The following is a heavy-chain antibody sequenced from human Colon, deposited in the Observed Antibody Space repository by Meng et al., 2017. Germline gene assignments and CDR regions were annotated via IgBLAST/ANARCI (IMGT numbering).Heavy chain of an antibody. CDR2: ITGSGDTT. Sequence: GGSLRLSCAASVFTFSSYAMSWVRQAPGKGLEWVSSITGSGDTTYYADSVKGRFTISRDNSKNTLHLQMNSLRVEDTAVYFCASQRIAASGPPGYWGQGTLVTGSS. CDR1: VFTFSSYA. V-gene: IGHV3-23*01. CDR3: ASQRIAASGPPGY. J-gene: IGHJ4*02. D-gene: IGHD6-13*01.